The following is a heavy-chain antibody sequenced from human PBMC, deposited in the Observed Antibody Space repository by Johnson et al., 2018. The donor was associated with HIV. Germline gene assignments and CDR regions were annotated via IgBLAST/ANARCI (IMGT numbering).Heavy chain of an antibody. D-gene: IGHD3-9*01. CDR2: ISYDGSNK. Sequence: QVQLVESGGGVVQPGRSLRLSCAASGFTFSSYGMHWVRQAPGKGLEWVAVISYDGSNKYYADSVKGRFTISRDNFKNMLYLQMGSLRPDDTAVYYCARRRVTLNIWQESFDVWGQGTGVTVAS. CDR1: GFTFSSYG. J-gene: IGHJ3*01. V-gene: IGHV3-30*03. CDR3: ARRRVTLNIWQESFDV.